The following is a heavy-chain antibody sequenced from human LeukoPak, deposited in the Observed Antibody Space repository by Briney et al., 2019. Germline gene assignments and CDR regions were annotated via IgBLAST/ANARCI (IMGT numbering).Heavy chain of an antibody. CDR1: GYTFTGYY. J-gene: IGHJ3*02. CDR3: ATPGSGSYYDAFDI. D-gene: IGHD1-26*01. V-gene: IGHV1-2*04. CDR2: INPNSGGT. Sequence: ASVKVSCKASGYTFTGYYMHWVRQAPGQGLEWMGWINPNSGGTNYAQKFQGWVTMTRDTSISTAYMELSRLRSDDTAVYFCATPGSGSYYDAFDIWGQGTMVTVSS.